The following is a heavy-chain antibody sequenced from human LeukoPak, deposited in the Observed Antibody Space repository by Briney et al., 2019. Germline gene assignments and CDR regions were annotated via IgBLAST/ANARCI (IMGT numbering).Heavy chain of an antibody. CDR1: GFTVGSKY. CDR3: AKGSEY. J-gene: IGHJ4*02. V-gene: IGHV3-74*01. Sequence: PGGSLRLSCAASGFTVGSKYMTWVRQGPGKGLVWVSRMNSDGSIKKYADSVEGRFTISRDNAENTLYLQMNSLRGEDTAVYYCAKGSEYWGQGTLVTVSS. CDR2: MNSDGSIK.